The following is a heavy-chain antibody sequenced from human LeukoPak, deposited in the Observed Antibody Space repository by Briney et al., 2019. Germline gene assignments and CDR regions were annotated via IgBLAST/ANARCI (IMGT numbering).Heavy chain of an antibody. CDR3: ARGSFYTFDI. CDR2: TFYRSNWYN. D-gene: IGHD2/OR15-2a*01. CDR1: GDSVSSNSAA. Sequence: SQTLSLTCGISGDSVSSNSAAWNWIRQSPSRGLEWLGRTFYRSNWYNDYAPPVKSRITVNPDTSKNQFSLQLNSVTPEDTAVYYCARGSFYTFDIWGQGTMVTVSS. J-gene: IGHJ3*02. V-gene: IGHV6-1*01.